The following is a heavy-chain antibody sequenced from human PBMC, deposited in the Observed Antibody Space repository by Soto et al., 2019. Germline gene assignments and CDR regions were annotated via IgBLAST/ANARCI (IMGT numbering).Heavy chain of an antibody. V-gene: IGHV4-59*01. J-gene: IGHJ4*02. Sequence: PSETLSLTCTVSGGSISSYYWSWIRQPPGKGLEWIGYIYYSGSTNYNPSLKSRVTISVDTSKNQFSLKLSSVTAADTAVFYCARSYCSGGSCFADWYVRGYYFDYWGQGTLVTVFS. D-gene: IGHD2-15*01. CDR1: GGSISSYY. CDR2: IYYSGST. CDR3: ARSYCSGGSCFADWYVRGYYFDY.